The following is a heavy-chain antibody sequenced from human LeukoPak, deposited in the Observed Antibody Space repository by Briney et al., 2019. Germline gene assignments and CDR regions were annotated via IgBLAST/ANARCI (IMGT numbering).Heavy chain of an antibody. D-gene: IGHD1-14*01. J-gene: IGHJ6*02. CDR2: MNPNSGNT. CDR3: ATMAPYYYYGMDV. CDR1: GYSFSNYD. V-gene: IGHV1-8*01. Sequence: ASVKVSCKASGYSFSNYDINWVRQATGQGLEWMGWMNPNSGNTGFAQKFQGRVTMTRDTSISTAYMELSSLRSDDTAVYYCATMAPYYYYGMDVWGQGTTVTVSS.